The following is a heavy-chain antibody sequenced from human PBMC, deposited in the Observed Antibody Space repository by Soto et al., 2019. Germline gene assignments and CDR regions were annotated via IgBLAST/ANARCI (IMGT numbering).Heavy chain of an antibody. Sequence: GGSLRLSCTASGFTFGDYAMSWFRQAPGKGLEWVGFIRSKAYGGTTEYAASVKGRFTISRDDSKSIAYLQMNSLKTEDTAVYYCTRGTSITIFGVVIRTLGYWGQGTLVTVSS. CDR2: IRSKAYGGTT. CDR3: TRGTSITIFGVVIRTLGY. V-gene: IGHV3-49*03. D-gene: IGHD3-3*01. CDR1: GFTFGDYA. J-gene: IGHJ4*02.